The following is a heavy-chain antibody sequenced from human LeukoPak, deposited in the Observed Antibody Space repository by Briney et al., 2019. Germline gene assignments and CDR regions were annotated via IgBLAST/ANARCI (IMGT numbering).Heavy chain of an antibody. J-gene: IGHJ3*02. D-gene: IGHD2-2*02. Sequence: SETLSLTCTVSGGSISSYYWSWIRQPPGKGLEWIGYIYYSGSTNYNPSLKSRVTISVDASKNQFSLKLSSVTAADTAVYYCAKLLYDAFDIWGQGTMVTVSS. CDR2: IYYSGST. CDR1: GGSISSYY. CDR3: AKLLYDAFDI. V-gene: IGHV4-59*01.